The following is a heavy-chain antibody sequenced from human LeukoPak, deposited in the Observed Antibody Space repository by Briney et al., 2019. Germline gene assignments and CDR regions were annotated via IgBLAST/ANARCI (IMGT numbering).Heavy chain of an antibody. V-gene: IGHV4-4*02. CDR3: ASRPLVVVAAKNSGLIDY. CDR1: GGSISSSNW. CDR2: IYHSGST. Sequence: SESLSLTCAVSGGSISSSNWWSWVRQPPGKGLEWIGEIYHSGSTNYNPSLKSRVTISVDKSKNQFSLKLSSVTAADTAVYYCASRPLVVVAAKNSGLIDYWGQGTLVTVSS. J-gene: IGHJ4*02. D-gene: IGHD2-15*01.